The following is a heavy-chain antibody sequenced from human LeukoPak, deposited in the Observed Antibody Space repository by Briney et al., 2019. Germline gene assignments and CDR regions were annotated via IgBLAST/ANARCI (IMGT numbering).Heavy chain of an antibody. CDR1: GGSFNGYY. CDR2: INHSGST. D-gene: IGHD1-1*01. Sequence: SETLSLTCAVHGGSFNGYYWSWIRQPPGKGLEWIGEINHSGSTNYNSYPTSRVTISVASHKKHFSLKPSCVTAAGTAITYPSSATVQLERRPFDYWGQGTLVTVSS. CDR3: SSATVQLERRPFDY. V-gene: IGHV4-34*01. J-gene: IGHJ4*02.